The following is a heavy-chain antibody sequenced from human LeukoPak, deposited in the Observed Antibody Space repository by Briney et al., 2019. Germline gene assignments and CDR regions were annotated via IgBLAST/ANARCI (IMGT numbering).Heavy chain of an antibody. J-gene: IGHJ4*02. CDR3: ARARDYADY. D-gene: IGHD4-17*01. Sequence: PSETLSLTCTVSGDSISSYYWSWIRQPPGKGLEWIGYIYYSGSTNYNPSLKNRVTISVDTSKNQFSLKLSSVTAADTAVYYCARARDYADYWGQGTLVTVSS. CDR2: IYYSGST. V-gene: IGHV4-59*01. CDR1: GDSISSYY.